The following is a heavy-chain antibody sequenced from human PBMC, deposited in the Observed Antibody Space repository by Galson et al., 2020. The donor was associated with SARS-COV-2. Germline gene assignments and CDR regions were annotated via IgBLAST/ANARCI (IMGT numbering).Heavy chain of an antibody. Sequence: SETLSLTCAVSGTSISSGSYSWNWIRQPPGKGLEWIGYISHSGGTYYNPSLKSRVTISVDTSKNQFSLKLSSVTAADTAVYYCAGGDSSGYYPHVDYWGQGTLVTVSS. CDR3: AGGDSSGYYPHVDY. J-gene: IGHJ4*02. CDR1: GTSISSGSYS. CDR2: ISHSGGT. V-gene: IGHV4-30-2*02. D-gene: IGHD3-22*01.